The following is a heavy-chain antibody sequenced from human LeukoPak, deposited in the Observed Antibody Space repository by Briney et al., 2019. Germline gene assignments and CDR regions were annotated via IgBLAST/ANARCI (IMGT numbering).Heavy chain of an antibody. CDR1: GFTFSSYA. J-gene: IGHJ4*02. Sequence: QSGGSLRLSCAASGFTFSSYAMSWVRQAPGKGLEWVSGISYSGSSVYYADSVKGRFTISRDNSKNTLYLQMNSLRAEDTAVYYCAKQPYSSSSSTTFDSWGQGTLVTVSS. CDR2: ISYSGSSV. V-gene: IGHV3-23*01. CDR3: AKQPYSSSSSTTFDS. D-gene: IGHD6-6*01.